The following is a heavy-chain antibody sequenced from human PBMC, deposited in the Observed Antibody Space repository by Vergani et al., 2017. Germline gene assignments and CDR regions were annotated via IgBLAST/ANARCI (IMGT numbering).Heavy chain of an antibody. D-gene: IGHD2-15*01. Sequence: QVQLQESGPGLVKPSETLSLTCPVSGDSVISTDYHWGWIRQPPGQGLVWIGSMDYSGSTSYNPYLESRISMSFETPQNQFYLRLTSVTDADPAVYYCASKRGACRAAYCHSYDFWGPGTLVGVSS. V-gene: IGHV4-39*01. CDR3: ASKRGACRAAYCHSYDF. CDR1: GDSVISTDYH. J-gene: IGHJ4*02. CDR2: MDYSGST.